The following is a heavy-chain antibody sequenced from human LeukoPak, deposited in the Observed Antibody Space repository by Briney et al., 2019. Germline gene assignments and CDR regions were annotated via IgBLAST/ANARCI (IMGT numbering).Heavy chain of an antibody. J-gene: IGHJ4*02. Sequence: SETLSLTCTASGGSISSYYWSWIRQPPGKGLEWIGYIYTSGSTNYNPSLKSRVTISVDTSKHQFSLKLSSVTAADTAVYYCARLKEKWELPTDLDYWGQGTLVTVSS. V-gene: IGHV4-4*09. CDR3: ARLKEKWELPTDLDY. CDR2: IYTSGST. D-gene: IGHD1-26*01. CDR1: GGSISSYY.